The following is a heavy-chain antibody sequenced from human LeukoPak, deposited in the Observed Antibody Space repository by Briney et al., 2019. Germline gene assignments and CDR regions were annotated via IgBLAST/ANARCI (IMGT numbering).Heavy chain of an antibody. V-gene: IGHV3-23*01. CDR2: ISGSGGST. D-gene: IGHD4-17*01. Sequence: GGSLRLSCAASGFTFSSYAMSWVRQAPGKGLEWVSAISGSGGSTYYADSVKGRFTISRDNSKNTLYLQMNSLRAEDTAVYYCARGKYGDYVYYYYMDVWGKGTTVTISS. J-gene: IGHJ6*03. CDR1: GFTFSSYA. CDR3: ARGKYGDYVYYYYMDV.